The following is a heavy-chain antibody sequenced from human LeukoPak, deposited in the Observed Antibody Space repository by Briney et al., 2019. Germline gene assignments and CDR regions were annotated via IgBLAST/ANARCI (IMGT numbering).Heavy chain of an antibody. CDR3: ASQEGVRYFDY. CDR1: GFNFSDNH. J-gene: IGHJ4*02. CDR2: ISSRGYTI. V-gene: IGHV3-11*01. Sequence: GGSLRLSCAGSGFNFSDNHMSWIRQAPRKGLEWISYISSRGYTIYYADSVKGRLTISRDNAKNFLYLEMQSLRAEDTAVYYCASQEGVRYFDYWGQGSLVTVSS. D-gene: IGHD1-1*01.